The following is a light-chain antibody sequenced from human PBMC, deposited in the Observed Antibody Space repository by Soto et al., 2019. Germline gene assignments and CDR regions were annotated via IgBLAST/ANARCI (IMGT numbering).Light chain of an antibody. CDR2: AAS. CDR3: QQYYNYPRT. Sequence: DIQMTQSPSSLSASVGDRVTITCRASQSISSYLNWYQQKPGKAPRLLIYAASTLQSGVPSRFSGSGSGTDFTLTISRLQSEDSATYYCQQYYNYPRTFGQGTKVDIK. CDR1: QSISSY. J-gene: IGKJ1*01. V-gene: IGKV1-39*01.